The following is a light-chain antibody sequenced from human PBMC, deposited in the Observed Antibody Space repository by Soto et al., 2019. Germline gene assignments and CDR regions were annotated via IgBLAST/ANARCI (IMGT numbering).Light chain of an antibody. CDR1: QSVNSNY. V-gene: IGKV3-20*01. Sequence: EIVLTQSPGTLSLSPGERATLSCRASQSVNSNYLAWYQQKPGQAPRLLIYGASNRATGIPDRFSGSGSGTNFTLTISSLEPADVLVYYCQQYGTSPRSTFGQGTRLEAK. J-gene: IGKJ5*01. CDR3: QQYGTSPRST. CDR2: GAS.